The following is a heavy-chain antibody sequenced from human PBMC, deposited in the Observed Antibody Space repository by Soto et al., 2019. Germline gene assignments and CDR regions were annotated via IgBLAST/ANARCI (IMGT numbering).Heavy chain of an antibody. D-gene: IGHD3-3*01. CDR3: AKEGLLLRFLEWLSPTDY. J-gene: IGHJ4*02. Sequence: GGSLRLSCAASGFTFSSYAMSWVRQAPGKGLEWVSAISGSGGSTYYADSVKGRFTISRDNSKNTLYLQMNSLRAEDTAVYYCAKEGLLLRFLEWLSPTDYWGQGTLVTVSS. CDR1: GFTFSSYA. CDR2: ISGSGGST. V-gene: IGHV3-23*01.